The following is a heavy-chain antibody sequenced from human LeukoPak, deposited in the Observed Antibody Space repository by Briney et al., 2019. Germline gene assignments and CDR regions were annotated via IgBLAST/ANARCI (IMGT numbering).Heavy chain of an antibody. Sequence: SETLSLTCTVSGGSVSSGSYYWSWIRPPPGKGLEWIGYIYYSGSTNYNPSLKSRVTISVDTSKNQFSLKLSSVTAADTAVYYCARDTRGSSLFDYWGQGTLVTVSS. CDR1: GGSVSSGSYY. V-gene: IGHV4-61*01. CDR3: ARDTRGSSLFDY. J-gene: IGHJ4*02. D-gene: IGHD1-26*01. CDR2: IYYSGST.